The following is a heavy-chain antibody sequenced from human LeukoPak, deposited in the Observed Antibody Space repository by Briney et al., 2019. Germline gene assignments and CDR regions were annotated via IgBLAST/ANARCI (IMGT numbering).Heavy chain of an antibody. J-gene: IGHJ5*02. Sequence: GGSLRLSCAASGFTFNSYSMNWVRQAPGKGLEGVSSISSSSSYRYYADSVKGRFTISRDNAKNSLYLQMNSLRAEDTAVYYCARDFYRQLLYEGYWFDPWGQGTLVTVSS. D-gene: IGHD2-2*02. CDR3: ARDFYRQLLYEGYWFDP. CDR1: GFTFNSYS. V-gene: IGHV3-21*01. CDR2: ISSSSSYR.